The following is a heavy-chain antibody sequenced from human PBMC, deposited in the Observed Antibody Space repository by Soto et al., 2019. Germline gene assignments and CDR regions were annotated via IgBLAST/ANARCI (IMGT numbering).Heavy chain of an antibody. CDR3: AKDIGGELLGGFDY. CDR1: GFTFSSYG. D-gene: IGHD1-26*01. CDR2: ISYDGSNK. V-gene: IGHV3-30*18. Sequence: QVPLVESGGGVVQPGRSLRLSCAASGFTFSSYGMHWVRQAPGKGLEWVAVISYDGSNKYYADSVKGRFTISRDNSKNTLYLQMNSLRAEDTAVYYCAKDIGGELLGGFDYWGQGTLVTVSS. J-gene: IGHJ4*02.